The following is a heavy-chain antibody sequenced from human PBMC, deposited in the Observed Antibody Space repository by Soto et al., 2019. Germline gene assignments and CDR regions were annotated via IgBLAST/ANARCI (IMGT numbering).Heavy chain of an antibody. Sequence: QVQLQESGPGLVRPSETLSLTCSVSGGSIGSYYWSWIRQPPGKGLEWIGYVHYSGTTKYDPSLNGRASMSIDTSKNHFSLRLTSVTAADTAVYYCARRAYTNAWHFDRWGQGVLVTVSS. D-gene: IGHD6-19*01. CDR1: GGSIGSYY. CDR2: VHYSGTT. J-gene: IGHJ4*02. V-gene: IGHV4-59*08. CDR3: ARRAYTNAWHFDR.